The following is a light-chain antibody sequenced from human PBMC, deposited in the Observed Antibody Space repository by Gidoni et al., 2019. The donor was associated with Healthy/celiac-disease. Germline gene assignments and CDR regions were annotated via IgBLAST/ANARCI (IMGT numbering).Light chain of an antibody. V-gene: IGKV1-39*01. CDR3: QHSYSTPRT. J-gene: IGKJ1*01. CDR2: AAT. Sequence: DIKMTQSPSSLSASLGDRVTIPCRASQSIISYLNWYQKKPGKAPKLLLYAATSLQSGVPSRISGRGSGTDFILTSSSQQPEDFANYYYQHSYSTPRTFGQGTKVEIK. CDR1: QSIISY.